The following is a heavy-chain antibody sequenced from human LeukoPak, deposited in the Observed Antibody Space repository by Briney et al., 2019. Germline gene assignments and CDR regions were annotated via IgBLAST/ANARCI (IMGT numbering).Heavy chain of an antibody. CDR1: GFTFSSYG. CDR3: AKDPIVRDYGAFDI. J-gene: IGHJ3*02. D-gene: IGHD4-17*01. V-gene: IGHV3-30*18. CDR2: ISYDGSNK. Sequence: PGRSLRLSCAASGFTFSSYGMHWVRQAPGKGLEWVAVISYDGSNKYYADSVKGRFTISRDNSKNTLYLQMNSLRAEDTAVYYCAKDPIVRDYGAFDIWGQGTMVTVSS.